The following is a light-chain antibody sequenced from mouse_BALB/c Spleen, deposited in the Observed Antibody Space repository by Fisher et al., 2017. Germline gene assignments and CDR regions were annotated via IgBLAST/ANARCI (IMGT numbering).Light chain of an antibody. CDR1: SSVSY. Sequence: IVLTQTPAIMSASPGEKVTITCSASSSVSYMHWFQQKPGTSPKLWIYSTSNLASGVPARFSGSGSGTSYSLTISRMEAEDAATYYCQQRSSYPTFGGGTKLEIK. J-gene: IGKJ2*01. CDR2: STS. CDR3: QQRSSYPT. V-gene: IGKV4-57*01.